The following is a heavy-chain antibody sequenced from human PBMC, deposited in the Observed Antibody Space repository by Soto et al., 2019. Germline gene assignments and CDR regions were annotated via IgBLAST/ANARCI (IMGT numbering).Heavy chain of an antibody. CDR3: ASDLVGASDSYGLDV. CDR1: GFTVSSNY. V-gene: IGHV3-53*01. Sequence: LRLSCAASGFTVSSNYMSWVRQAPGKGLEWVSVIYSGGSTYYADSVRGRFIISRDNSKNRLYLQMNSLRAEDTAVYYCASDLVGASDSYGLDVWGQGTPVTVSS. J-gene: IGHJ6*02. D-gene: IGHD1-26*01. CDR2: IYSGGST.